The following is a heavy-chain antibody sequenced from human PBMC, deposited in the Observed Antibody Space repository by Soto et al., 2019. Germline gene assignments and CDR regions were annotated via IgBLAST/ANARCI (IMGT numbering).Heavy chain of an antibody. V-gene: IGHV3-9*02. D-gene: IGHD4-17*01. Sequence: EVQLVESGGGLVQPGRSLRLSCVASGFTADDYVMHWVRQAPGKGLEWVSGISSNSDTIDYADSVKGRFTISRDNAKNSLFLQMNSLRPEDTALYYCAKDMKWGGMTTIHYFDSWAREPWSPSPQ. CDR1: GFTADDYV. J-gene: IGHJ4*02. CDR2: ISSNSDTI. CDR3: AKDMKWGGMTTIHYFDS.